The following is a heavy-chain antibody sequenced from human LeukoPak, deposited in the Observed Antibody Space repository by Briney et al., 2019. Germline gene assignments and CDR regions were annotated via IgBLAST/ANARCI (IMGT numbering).Heavy chain of an antibody. J-gene: IGHJ4*02. CDR1: GFTFSSYS. Sequence: GGSLRLSCAASGFTFSSYSMNWVRQAPGKGLEWVSYISSSSSTIYYADSVKGRFTISRDNAKNSLYLQMNSLRAEDTAVYYCARDLGVAVASATFDYWGQGTLVTVSS. CDR2: ISSSSSTI. CDR3: ARDLGVAVASATFDY. D-gene: IGHD6-19*01. V-gene: IGHV3-48*04.